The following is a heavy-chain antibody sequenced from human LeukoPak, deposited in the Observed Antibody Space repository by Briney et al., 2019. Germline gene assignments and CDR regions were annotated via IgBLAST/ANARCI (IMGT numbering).Heavy chain of an antibody. CDR1: VGIFSSYI. D-gene: IGHD6-6*01. CDR2: IIPIFGTA. CDR3: ARGLNSSPTEFDP. J-gene: IGHJ5*02. V-gene: IGHV1-69*05. Sequence: GASVKVSCKACVGIFSSYIISWVRQAPGQGLEWMGRIIPIFGTANYAQKFQGSVTITTDESTSTAYMELSSLRSEDTAVYYCARGLNSSPTEFDPWGQGTLVTVP.